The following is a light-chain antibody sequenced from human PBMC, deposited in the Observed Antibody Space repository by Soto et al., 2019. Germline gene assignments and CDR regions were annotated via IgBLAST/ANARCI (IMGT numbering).Light chain of an antibody. V-gene: IGLV2-14*01. Sequence: QSVLTQPASVSGSPGQSITISCTGSSNDVGKYNFVSWYQQDPGRAPKVVIYEVSNRPLGVSTRFAGSKSGNTASLTISGLQAEDEAEYYCCSYTGDSTVVFGTGTKVTVL. CDR2: EVS. CDR1: SNDVGKYNF. CDR3: CSYTGDSTVV. J-gene: IGLJ1*01.